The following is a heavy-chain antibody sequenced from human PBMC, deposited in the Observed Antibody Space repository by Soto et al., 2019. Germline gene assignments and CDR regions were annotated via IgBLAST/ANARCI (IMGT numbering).Heavy chain of an antibody. D-gene: IGHD1-26*01. J-gene: IGHJ6*02. Sequence: QVQLVQSGAEVKKPGASVKVSCKASGYTFTSYGISWVRQAPGQGLEWMGWISAYNGNTNYAQKLQGRVTMTTDTSTSTAYMELRRLRSDDTAVYYCARDRGVGATYYYYGMDVWGQGTTVTVSS. V-gene: IGHV1-18*01. CDR3: ARDRGVGATYYYYGMDV. CDR1: GYTFTSYG. CDR2: ISAYNGNT.